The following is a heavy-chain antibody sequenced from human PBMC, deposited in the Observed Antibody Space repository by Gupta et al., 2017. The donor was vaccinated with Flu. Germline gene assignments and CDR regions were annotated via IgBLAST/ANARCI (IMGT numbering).Heavy chain of an antibody. CDR3: AKDRSGNPAIDY. CDR1: GLTFSDEA. Sequence: EVQLLESGGALVQPGGSLRPSCAASGLTFSDEAMNWVRQAPGKGLEWVSTVGAGGDRTYYADSVMGRFTISRDNSKNTVYLQMNSLRGDDTAVYYCAKDRSGNPAIDYWGQGTLVTVSA. D-gene: IGHD6-13*01. CDR2: VGAGGDRT. V-gene: IGHV3-23*01. J-gene: IGHJ4*02.